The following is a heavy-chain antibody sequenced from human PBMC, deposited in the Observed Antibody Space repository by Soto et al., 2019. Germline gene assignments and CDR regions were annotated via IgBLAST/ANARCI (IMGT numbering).Heavy chain of an antibody. D-gene: IGHD3-3*01. CDR3: ARVKRFLEWLSWNYFDY. Sequence: GVSLRISCAASGFTFSSYSMNWVRQAPGEGLEWVSSISSSSSYIYYADSVKGRFTISRDNAKNSLYLQMNSLRAEDTAVYYCARVKRFLEWLSWNYFDYWSQGTLVTVSS. V-gene: IGHV3-21*01. CDR2: ISSSSSYI. J-gene: IGHJ4*02. CDR1: GFTFSSYS.